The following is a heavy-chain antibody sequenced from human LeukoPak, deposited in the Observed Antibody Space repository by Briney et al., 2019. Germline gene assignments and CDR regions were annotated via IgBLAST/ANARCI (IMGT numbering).Heavy chain of an antibody. CDR2: IYYSGST. Sequence: SQTLSLTCTVSGGSISSGDYYWSRIRQPPGKGLEWIGYIYYSGSTYYNPSLKSRVTISVDTSKNQFSLKLSSVTAADTAVYYCARARVVVALFDIWGQGTMVTVSS. CDR3: ARARVVVALFDI. J-gene: IGHJ3*02. V-gene: IGHV4-30-4*01. CDR1: GGSISSGDYY. D-gene: IGHD2-15*01.